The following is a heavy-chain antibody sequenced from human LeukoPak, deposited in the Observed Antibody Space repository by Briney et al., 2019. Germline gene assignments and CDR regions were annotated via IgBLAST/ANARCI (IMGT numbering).Heavy chain of an antibody. J-gene: IGHJ5*02. D-gene: IGHD3-10*01. V-gene: IGHV4-39*01. CDR3: ARQVRGVTRGWFDP. CDR2: IYYSGST. Sequence: SETLSLTCTVSGGSISSSSYYWGWIRQPPGKGLEWIGSIYYSGSTYYNPSLKSRVTISVDTSKNQFSLKLSSVTAADTAVYYCARQVRGVTRGWFDPWGQGTLVTVSS. CDR1: GGSISSSSYY.